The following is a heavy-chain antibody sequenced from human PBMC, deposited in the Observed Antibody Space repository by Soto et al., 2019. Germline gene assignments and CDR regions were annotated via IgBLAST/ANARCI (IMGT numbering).Heavy chain of an antibody. CDR3: ARDRPYGSHNFADV. V-gene: IGHV3-23*04. Sequence: EVRLVEFGGGLVQPGGSLRLSCAASGFTFSNYAMTWVRQAPGKGLEWVSGISGSTDSTYYAASVKGRFTISRDKARNTLYLQMNSLRGEDTAVYYCARDRPYGSHNFADVWGQGTLVTVSS. CDR2: ISGSTDST. D-gene: IGHD4-17*01. J-gene: IGHJ1*01. CDR1: GFTFSNYA.